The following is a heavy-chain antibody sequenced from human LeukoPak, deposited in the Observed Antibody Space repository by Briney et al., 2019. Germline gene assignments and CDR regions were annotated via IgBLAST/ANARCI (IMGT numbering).Heavy chain of an antibody. D-gene: IGHD3-16*01. CDR3: ARASYAAIAGNFDY. V-gene: IGHV3-21*01. Sequence: GGSLRLSCAASGFTFSNYSMNWVRQAPGKGLEWVSSISSRYNYIYYADSLQGRFTVSRDNAKNSLYLQMNSLRAEDTAVYYCARASYAAIAGNFDYWGQGTLVTVSS. CDR2: ISSRYNYI. J-gene: IGHJ4*02. CDR1: GFTFSNYS.